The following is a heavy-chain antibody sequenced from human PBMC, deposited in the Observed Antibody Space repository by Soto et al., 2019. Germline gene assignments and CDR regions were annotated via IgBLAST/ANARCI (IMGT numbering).Heavy chain of an antibody. J-gene: IGHJ6*02. Sequence: EVQLVESGGGLVQPGGSLRLSCAASGFTFRTYWLSWVRQVPGKGLEWVANINLDGSEKNYVDSVKGRFTISRDNAGNSLYLQMSSLRAEDTALYYCARDGSTSWYSYDYHGMDVWGPGTKVTVSS. D-gene: IGHD5-18*01. V-gene: IGHV3-7*05. CDR1: GFTFRTYW. CDR3: ARDGSTSWYSYDYHGMDV. CDR2: INLDGSEK.